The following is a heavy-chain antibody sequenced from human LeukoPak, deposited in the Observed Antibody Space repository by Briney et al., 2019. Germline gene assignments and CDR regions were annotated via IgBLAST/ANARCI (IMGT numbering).Heavy chain of an antibody. Sequence: GGSLRLSCAASGFTFSSFDMHWVRQPTGQGLQWVSTIGTASDTYYPGSVEGRFTLSRDNAKNSLYLQMNSLTAGDTAVYYCARGPPRGKYYYMDVWGKGTTVTVSS. J-gene: IGHJ6*03. V-gene: IGHV3-13*01. CDR2: IGTASDT. D-gene: IGHD1-1*01. CDR3: ARGPPRGKYYYMDV. CDR1: GFTFSSFD.